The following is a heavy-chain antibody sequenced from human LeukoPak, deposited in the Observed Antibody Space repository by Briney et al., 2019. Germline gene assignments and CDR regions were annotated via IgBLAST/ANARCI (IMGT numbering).Heavy chain of an antibody. J-gene: IGHJ4*02. Sequence: GSLRLSCAASGFTFSSSAMSWVRQAPGKGLEWVSAITGGGGSTYYADSVKGRFTISRDNSKNTLYLQMNSLRADDTAVYYCAKDARPSYWGQGTLVTVSS. CDR1: GFTFSSSA. V-gene: IGHV3-23*01. CDR2: ITGGGGST. CDR3: AKDARPSY.